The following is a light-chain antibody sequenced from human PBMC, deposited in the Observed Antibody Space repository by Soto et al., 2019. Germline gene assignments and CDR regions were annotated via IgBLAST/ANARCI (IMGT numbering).Light chain of an antibody. V-gene: IGKV1-33*01. CDR2: DVS. Sequence: DIQMTQSPSSLSASAGDRVIITCKASQDIRNHLNWYQQKPGKAPKLLIYDVSNLATGVPPKFSGGGSGTDFTLTISSLQPEDIATYYCKHYDYLVTFGGGTKVEIK. CDR1: QDIRNH. CDR3: KHYDYLVT. J-gene: IGKJ4*01.